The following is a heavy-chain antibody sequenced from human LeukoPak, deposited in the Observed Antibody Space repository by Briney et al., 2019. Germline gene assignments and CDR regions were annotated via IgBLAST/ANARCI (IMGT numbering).Heavy chain of an antibody. J-gene: IGHJ5*02. Sequence: GGSLRLSCAASGFTFSSYSMNWVRQAPGKGLEWVSSISSSSSYIYYADSMKGRFTISRDNAKNSLYLQMNSLRAEDTAVYYCARDVGATFWFDPWGQGTLVTVSS. V-gene: IGHV3-21*01. CDR1: GFTFSSYS. D-gene: IGHD1-26*01. CDR2: ISSSSSYI. CDR3: ARDVGATFWFDP.